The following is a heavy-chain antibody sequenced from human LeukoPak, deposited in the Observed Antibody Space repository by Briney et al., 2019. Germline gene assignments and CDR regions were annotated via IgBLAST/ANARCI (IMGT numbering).Heavy chain of an antibody. J-gene: IGHJ4*02. CDR2: IYYSGST. V-gene: IGHV4-39*07. CDR1: GGSISSSSYY. D-gene: IGHD3-22*01. Sequence: SETLSLTCTVSGGSISSSSYYWGWIRQPPGKGLEWIGSIYYSGSTYYNPSLKSRVTISVDTSKNQFSLKLSSVTAADTAVYYCARVNYYDSSGFDYWGQGTLVTVSS. CDR3: ARVNYYDSSGFDY.